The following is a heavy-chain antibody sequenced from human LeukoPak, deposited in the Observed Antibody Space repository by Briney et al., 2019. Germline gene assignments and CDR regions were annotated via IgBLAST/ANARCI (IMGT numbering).Heavy chain of an antibody. D-gene: IGHD3-10*01. Sequence: GGSLRLSCAASGFTFSSYAMSWVRQAPGKGLEWVAVISYDGNDKYYADSVKGRFTISRDNSKNMLYLQMNSLRAEDTAVYYCARGRGDPHEYDYWGQGTLVTVSS. V-gene: IGHV3-30*03. CDR3: ARGRGDPHEYDY. J-gene: IGHJ4*02. CDR2: ISYDGNDK. CDR1: GFTFSSYA.